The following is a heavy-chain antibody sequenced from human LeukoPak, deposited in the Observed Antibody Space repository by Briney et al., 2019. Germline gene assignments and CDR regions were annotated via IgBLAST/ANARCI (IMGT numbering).Heavy chain of an antibody. V-gene: IGHV1-69*13. J-gene: IGHJ6*02. CDR1: GGTFSSYA. Sequence: ASVKVSCKASGGTFSSYAISWVRQAPGQGLEWMGGIIPIFGTANYAQKFQGRVTITADESTSTAYMELSSLRSEDTAVYYCARVSSSSWYWGSCGMDVWGQGTTVTVSS. CDR2: IIPIFGTA. CDR3: ARVSSSSWYWGSCGMDV. D-gene: IGHD6-13*01.